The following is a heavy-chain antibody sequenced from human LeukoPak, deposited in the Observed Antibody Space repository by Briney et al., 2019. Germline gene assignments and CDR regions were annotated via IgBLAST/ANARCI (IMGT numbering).Heavy chain of an antibody. D-gene: IGHD6-19*01. V-gene: IGHV3-48*02. Sequence: GGSLRLSCAASGFTFSLYEMDWVRQAPGKGLEWVSYISGSSSTIYYAGSVKGRFTISRDNAKNSLYLQMNSLRDEDTAVYYCARDHSSDWYSLVVTSEYFQHWGQGTLVTVSS. J-gene: IGHJ1*01. CDR2: ISGSSSTI. CDR3: ARDHSSDWYSLVVTSEYFQH. CDR1: GFTFSLYE.